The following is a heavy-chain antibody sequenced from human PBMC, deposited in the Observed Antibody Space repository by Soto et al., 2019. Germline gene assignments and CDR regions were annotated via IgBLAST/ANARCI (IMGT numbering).Heavy chain of an antibody. J-gene: IGHJ4*02. CDR3: LRGTSGYGNFEY. V-gene: IGHV3-74*01. CDR2: IKGDGSET. Sequence: GGSLRLSCAASGSTFSSYWMHWVRQAPGKGLVWVSRIKGDGSETNYADSVKGRFTISRDNAKNTLYLQLNSLRAEDTAVYYCLRGTSGYGNFEYWGQGTRVTGSS. D-gene: IGHD5-12*01. CDR1: GSTFSSYW.